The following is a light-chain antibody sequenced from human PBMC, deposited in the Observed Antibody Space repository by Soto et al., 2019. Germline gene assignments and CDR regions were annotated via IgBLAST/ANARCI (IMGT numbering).Light chain of an antibody. V-gene: IGKV3-15*01. CDR2: DAS. CDR3: QQYNNWPRT. J-gene: IGKJ5*01. CDR1: QSVRTT. Sequence: EIVMTQSPGTLSVSPGERATLSCRASQSVRTTVAWYHQRPGQAPRLLIYDASTRATGIPARFSGSGSGTEFTLTISSLQSEDFAVYYCQQYNNWPRTFGQGTRLEIK.